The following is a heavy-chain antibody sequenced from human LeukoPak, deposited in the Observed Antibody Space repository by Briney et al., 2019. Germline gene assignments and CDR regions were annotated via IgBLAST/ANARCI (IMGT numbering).Heavy chain of an antibody. J-gene: IGHJ4*02. CDR2: IYPGDSDT. Sequence: GESLKISCKSSEYSFTSYWITWVRQMPGKGLEWMGIIYPGDSDTRYSPSFQGQVTISADKSVTTAYLQWSSLKASDTAMYYCARQVGQYSNSAYDYWGQGTLVTVSS. D-gene: IGHD2-21*01. CDR1: EYSFTSYW. V-gene: IGHV5-51*01. CDR3: ARQVGQYSNSAYDY.